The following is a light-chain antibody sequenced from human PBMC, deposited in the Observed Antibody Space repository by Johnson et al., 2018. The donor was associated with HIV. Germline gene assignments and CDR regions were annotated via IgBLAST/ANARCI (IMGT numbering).Light chain of an antibody. V-gene: IGLV1-50*01. Sequence: QSVLTQPPSVSGAPGQRVTISCTGSSSNIGAGYDVHWYQQFPGTAPKLLIYGNDNRPSGVPERFSGSKSGTSASLAISGLQSEDEAGYYCAAWDDSLNGLGFGTGTKVTVL. J-gene: IGLJ1*01. CDR2: GND. CDR1: SSNIGAGYD. CDR3: AAWDDSLNGLG.